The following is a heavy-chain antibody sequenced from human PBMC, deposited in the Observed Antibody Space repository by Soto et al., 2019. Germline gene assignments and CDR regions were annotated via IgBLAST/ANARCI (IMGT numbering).Heavy chain of an antibody. CDR2: IGTAGDT. V-gene: IGHV3-13*01. D-gene: IGHD2-8*01. Sequence: EVQLVEPGGGLVQPGGSLRLSCAASGFTFSSYDMHWVRQATGKGLEWVSAIGTAGDTYYPVSVKGRFTISRENAKNSLYLQMNSLRAGDTAVYYCARDRLYCTNGVCYGGMDVWGQGTTVTVSS. CDR3: ARDRLYCTNGVCYGGMDV. J-gene: IGHJ6*02. CDR1: GFTFSSYD.